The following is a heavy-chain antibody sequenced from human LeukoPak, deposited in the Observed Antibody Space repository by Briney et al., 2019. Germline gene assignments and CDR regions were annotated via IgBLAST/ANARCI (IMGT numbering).Heavy chain of an antibody. V-gene: IGHV4-61*02. CDR3: ARDSITMVRGVVFDY. J-gene: IGHJ4*02. CDR1: GDSISSGNYY. CDR2: IYTSGST. D-gene: IGHD3-10*01. Sequence: SETLSLTCTVSGDSISSGNYYWSWIRQPAGKGLEWIGRIYTSGSTNYNPSLKSRVTISVDTSKNQFSLKLSSVTAADTAVYYCARDSITMVRGVVFDYWGQGTLVTVSS.